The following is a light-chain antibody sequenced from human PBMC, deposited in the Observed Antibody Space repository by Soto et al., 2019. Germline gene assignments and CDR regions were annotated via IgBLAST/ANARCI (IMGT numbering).Light chain of an antibody. J-gene: IGKJ2*01. CDR1: QSVSSY. V-gene: IGKV3-11*01. CDR3: QQRSNWPRT. Sequence: EIVLTQSPATLSLSPGERATLSCRASQSVSSYLAWYQQKPGQAPRLLIYDASNWATGIPARFSGSGSGTDFTLTIGSLEPEDLAVYYCQQRSNWPRTFGQGTKLEIK. CDR2: DAS.